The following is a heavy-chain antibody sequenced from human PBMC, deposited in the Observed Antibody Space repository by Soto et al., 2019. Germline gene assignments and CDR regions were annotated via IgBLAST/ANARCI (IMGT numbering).Heavy chain of an antibody. V-gene: IGHV3-74*01. CDR3: ARGVGYCSGGSCPGYYYYMDV. J-gene: IGHJ6*03. CDR1: GFTFSSYW. D-gene: IGHD2-15*01. Sequence: GGSLRLSCAASGFTFSSYWMHWVRQAPGKGLVWVSHINSDGSSTSYADSVKGRFTISRDNAKNTLYLQMNSLRAEDTAVYYCARGVGYCSGGSCPGYYYYMDVWGKGTTVTVSS. CDR2: INSDGSST.